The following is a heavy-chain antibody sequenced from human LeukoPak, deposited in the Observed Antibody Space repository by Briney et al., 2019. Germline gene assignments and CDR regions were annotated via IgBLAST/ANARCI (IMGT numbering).Heavy chain of an antibody. V-gene: IGHV4-4*02. D-gene: IGHD3-16*01. CDR3: ARASEGIGYFDT. CDR1: GGSITSSNW. J-gene: IGHJ4*02. Sequence: SETLSLTCAVSGGSITSSNWWGWVRQPPGKGLEWIGEIYHSGTTNYNPSLKNRVTMSVDTSKNQFSLKLSSVTAAGTAVYYCARASEGIGYFDTWGRGSLVTVSS. CDR2: IYHSGTT.